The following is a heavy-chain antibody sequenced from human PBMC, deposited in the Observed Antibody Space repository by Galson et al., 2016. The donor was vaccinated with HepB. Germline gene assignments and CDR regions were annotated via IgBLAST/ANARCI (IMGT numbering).Heavy chain of an antibody. CDR3: AREVPGGTSDFDC. CDR2: IKEDRSGM. V-gene: IGHV3-7*03. Sequence: SLRLSCAASGFSFSNYWMSWVRQPPGKGLKWVANIKEDRSGMNYVDSAKGRFTISRDNARSSLYLQLYSLRAEDTAVYYCAREVPGGTSDFDCWGQGTLVTVSS. J-gene: IGHJ4*02. D-gene: IGHD1-7*01. CDR1: GFSFSNYW.